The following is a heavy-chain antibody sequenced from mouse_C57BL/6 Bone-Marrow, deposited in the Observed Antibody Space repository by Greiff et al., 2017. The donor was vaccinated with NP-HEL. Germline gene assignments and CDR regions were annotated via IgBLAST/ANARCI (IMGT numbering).Heavy chain of an antibody. CDR1: GYTFTDYN. D-gene: IGHD1-1*01. Sequence: DVQLVESGPELVKPGASVKIPCKASGYTFTDYNMDWVKQSHGKSLEWIGDINPNNGGTIYNQKFKGKATLTVDKSSSTAYMELRSLTSEDTAVYYCAIYYYGLYYAMDYWGQGTSVTVSS. CDR2: INPNNGGT. V-gene: IGHV1-18*01. J-gene: IGHJ4*01. CDR3: AIYYYGLYYAMDY.